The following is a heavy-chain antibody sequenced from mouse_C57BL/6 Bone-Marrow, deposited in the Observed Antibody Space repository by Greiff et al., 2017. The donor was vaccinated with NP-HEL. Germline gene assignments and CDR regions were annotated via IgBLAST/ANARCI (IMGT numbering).Heavy chain of an antibody. D-gene: IGHD2-4*01. Sequence: QVQLQQSGAELVKPGASVKISCKASGYAFSSYWMNWVKQRPGKGLEWIGQIYPGDGDTNYNGKFKGKATLTADKSSSTAYMQLSSLTAEDSAVYFCARFYYDYDEYYFDYWGQGTTLTVSS. CDR2: IYPGDGDT. CDR3: ARFYYDYDEYYFDY. CDR1: GYAFSSYW. J-gene: IGHJ2*01. V-gene: IGHV1-80*01.